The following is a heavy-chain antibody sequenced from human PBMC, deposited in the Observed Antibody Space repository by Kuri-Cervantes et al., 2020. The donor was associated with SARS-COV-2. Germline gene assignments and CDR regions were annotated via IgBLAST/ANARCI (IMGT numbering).Heavy chain of an antibody. CDR2: ISYDGTKK. D-gene: IGHD5-24*01. CDR3: ARDLFFFGDGFDGFDY. CDR1: GFTFSSYA. J-gene: IGHJ4*02. V-gene: IGHV3-30-3*01. Sequence: GGSLRLSSAASGFTFSSYAVHWVRQAPGKGLEWVAIISYDGTKKYYADSVKGRFTISRDNSKNTLYLQMNSLRADDTAPYYCARDLFFFGDGFDGFDYWGQGTLVTVSS.